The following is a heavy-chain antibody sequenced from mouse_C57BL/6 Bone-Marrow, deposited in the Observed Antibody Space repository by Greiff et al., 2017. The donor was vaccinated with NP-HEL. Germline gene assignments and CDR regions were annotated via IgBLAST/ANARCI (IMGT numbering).Heavy chain of an antibody. J-gene: IGHJ4*01. CDR1: GFNIKDDY. V-gene: IGHV14-4*01. CDR3: ATRGTTVVAPHSAMDY. Sequence: VQLQQSGAELVRPGASVKLSCTASGFNIKDDYMHWVKQRPEQGLEWIGWIDPENGDTEYASKFQGKATITADTSSNTAYLQLSSLTSEDTAVSYCATRGTTVVAPHSAMDYWGQGTSVTVSS. CDR2: IDPENGDT. D-gene: IGHD1-1*01.